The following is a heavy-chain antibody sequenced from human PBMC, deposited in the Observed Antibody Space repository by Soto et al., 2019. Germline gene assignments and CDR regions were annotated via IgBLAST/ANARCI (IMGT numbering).Heavy chain of an antibody. D-gene: IGHD1-26*01. CDR2: TYYRSRWYN. CDR1: VDSVSNNTAA. Sequence: PSQTLSLTCAMSVDSVSNNTAAWNWIRQSPSRGLEWLGRTYYRSRWYNDYVVSVISRITIKPDTSRNQFSLQLTSVAPEDTAVYYCARVSSGYFEYLGQGTLVSVSS. CDR3: ARVSSGYFEY. V-gene: IGHV6-1*01. J-gene: IGHJ4*02.